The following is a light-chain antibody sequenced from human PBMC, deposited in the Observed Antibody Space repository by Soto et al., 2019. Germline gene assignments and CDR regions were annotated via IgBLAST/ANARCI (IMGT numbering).Light chain of an antibody. J-gene: IGKJ1*01. CDR3: QQYSIWRP. V-gene: IGKV3D-15*01. Sequence: EKVMTQSPSTLSVSPRERATLSCRASQSVSSKLPWYQHKSGQAPRLLIYGVYTRASGIPDRFSGSGSGTEFTLTITILEPDDFAVYYWQQYSIWRPFGQGTKVDI. CDR1: QSVSSK. CDR2: GVY.